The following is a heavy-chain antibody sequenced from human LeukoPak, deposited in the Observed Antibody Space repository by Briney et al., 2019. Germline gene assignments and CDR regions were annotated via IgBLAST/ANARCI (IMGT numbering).Heavy chain of an antibody. Sequence: PSETLSLTCTVSGGSIRDYYWSWIRQPPGKGLEWIGYIYYTGSTTYNPSLKSRVTISVDTSKNQFSLKLNSVTAADTAVYYCARRSSDWFDPWGQGTLVTVSS. D-gene: IGHD1-26*01. V-gene: IGHV4-59*01. J-gene: IGHJ5*02. CDR1: GGSIRDYY. CDR2: IYYTGST. CDR3: ARRSSDWFDP.